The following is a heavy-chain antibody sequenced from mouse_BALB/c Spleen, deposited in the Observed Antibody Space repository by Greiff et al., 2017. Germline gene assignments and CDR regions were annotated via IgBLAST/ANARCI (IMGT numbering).Heavy chain of an antibody. CDR1: GYTFSSYW. CDR3: AIRTTVVATDFDY. Sequence: VKLVESGAELMKPGASVKISCKATGYTFSSYWIEWVKQRPGHGLEWIGEILPGSGSTNYNEKFKGKATFTADTSSNTAYMQLSSLTSEDSAVYYSAIRTTVVATDFDYWGQGTTLTVSS. V-gene: IGHV1-9*01. D-gene: IGHD1-1*01. CDR2: ILPGSGST. J-gene: IGHJ2*01.